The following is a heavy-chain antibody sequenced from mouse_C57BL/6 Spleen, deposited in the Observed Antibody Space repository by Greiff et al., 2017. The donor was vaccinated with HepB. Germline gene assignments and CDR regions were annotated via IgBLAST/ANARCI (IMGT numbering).Heavy chain of an antibody. V-gene: IGHV5-17*01. CDR2: ISSGSSTI. CDR3: ARENHYAMDY. CDR1: GFTFSDYG. J-gene: IGHJ4*01. Sequence: EVQRVESGGGLVKPGGSLKLSCAASGFTFSDYGMHWVRQAPEKGLECVAYISSGSSTIYYADTVKGRFTISRDNAKNTLFLQMTSLGSEDTAMYYCARENHYAMDYWGQGTSVTVSS.